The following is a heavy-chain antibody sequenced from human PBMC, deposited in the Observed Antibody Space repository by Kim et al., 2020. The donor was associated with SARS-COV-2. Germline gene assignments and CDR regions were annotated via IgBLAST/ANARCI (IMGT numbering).Heavy chain of an antibody. CDR3: ARGVGLRFLEWLPQNWFDP. V-gene: IGHV3-7*01. J-gene: IGHJ5*02. CDR1: GFTFSSYW. CDR2: IKQDGSEK. D-gene: IGHD3-3*01. Sequence: GGSLRLSCAASGFTFSSYWMSWVRQAPGKGLEWVANIKQDGSEKYYVDSVKGRFTISRDNAKNSLYLQMNSLRAEDTAVYYCARGVGLRFLEWLPQNWFDPWGQGTRVTVSS.